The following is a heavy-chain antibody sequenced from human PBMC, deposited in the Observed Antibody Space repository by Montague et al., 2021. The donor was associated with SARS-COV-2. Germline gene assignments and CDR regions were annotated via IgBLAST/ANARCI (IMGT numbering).Heavy chain of an antibody. D-gene: IGHD2-15*01. J-gene: IGHJ6*03. CDR2: IRWDRSSI. Sequence: SLRLSCAASGFTFGDYCMSWVRQAPGKGLEWVSGIRWDRSSIDYVDSVKGRFTISRDNAKNSLYLQMNSLRAEDTAVYYCAKDNQRGYYYLDVWGKGTMVTVSS. V-gene: IGHV3-9*01. CDR1: GFTFGDYC. CDR3: AKDNQRGYYYLDV.